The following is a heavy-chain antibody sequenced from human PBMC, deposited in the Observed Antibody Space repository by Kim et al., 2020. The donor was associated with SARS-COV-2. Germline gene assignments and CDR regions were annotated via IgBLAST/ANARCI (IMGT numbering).Heavy chain of an antibody. J-gene: IGHJ4*02. Sequence: GGSLRLFCAASGFTFTNYAMTWVRQAPGKGLDWVSTISGAGGTIYYADSVKGRFIISRDNSKNTLYLQMNSLRAEDTAFYYCARVTTQRYASSWSYWGQGTLVTVSS. CDR3: ARVTTQRYASSWSY. CDR1: GFTFTNYA. D-gene: IGHD6-13*01. V-gene: IGHV3-23*01. CDR2: ISGAGGTI.